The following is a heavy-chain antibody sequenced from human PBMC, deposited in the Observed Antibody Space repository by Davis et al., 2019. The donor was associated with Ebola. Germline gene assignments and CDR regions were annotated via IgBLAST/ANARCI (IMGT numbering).Heavy chain of an antibody. Sequence: ASVKVSCKASGYTFTSYGISWVRQAPGQGLEWMGWISAYNGNTNYAQKFQGRVTMTTDTSTSTAYMELRSLRSDDTAVYYCARAEFGGLRYFDWLSQGWFDPWGQGTLVTVSS. CDR3: ARAEFGGLRYFDWLSQGWFDP. CDR1: GYTFTSYG. J-gene: IGHJ5*02. CDR2: ISAYNGNT. V-gene: IGHV1-18*01. D-gene: IGHD3-9*01.